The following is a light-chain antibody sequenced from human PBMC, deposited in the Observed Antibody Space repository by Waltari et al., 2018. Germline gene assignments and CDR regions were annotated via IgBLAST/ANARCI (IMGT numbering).Light chain of an antibody. CDR1: STAARGRHH. CDR2: DVS. CDR3: SSYTSSSVV. Sequence: QSALTQPASVSGSPGQSNPIPCTATSTAARGRHHAPWYQQHPGKAPKLMIYDVSNRPSGVSNRFSGSKSGNTASLTISGLQAEDEADYYCSSYTSSSVVFGGGTKLTVL. J-gene: IGLJ2*01. V-gene: IGLV2-14*03.